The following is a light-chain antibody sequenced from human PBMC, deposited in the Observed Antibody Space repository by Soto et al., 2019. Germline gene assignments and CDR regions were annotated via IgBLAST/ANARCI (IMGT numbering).Light chain of an antibody. V-gene: IGKV3-20*01. J-gene: IGKJ5*01. CDR1: QSVSSSY. Sequence: VWTMYQERLGLSPGEISTLSCMASQSVSSSYLAWYQQKPGQAPRLLIYGASSRATGIPDRFSGSGSGTDFTLTIIRLQPEDFAVYYCRQYGIPLITFG. CDR3: RQYGIPLIT. CDR2: GAS.